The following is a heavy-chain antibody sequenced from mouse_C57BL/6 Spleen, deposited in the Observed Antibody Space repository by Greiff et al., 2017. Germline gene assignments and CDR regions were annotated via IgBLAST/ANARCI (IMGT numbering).Heavy chain of an antibody. J-gene: IGHJ4*01. CDR3: ARTAYYGSSYAMDY. Sequence: EVKLMESGPGLVKPSQSLSLTCSVTGYSITSGYYWNWIRQFPGNKLEWMGYISYDGSNNYNPSLKNRISITRDTSKNQFFLKLNSVTTEDTATYYCARTAYYGSSYAMDYWGQGTSLTVSS. D-gene: IGHD1-1*01. CDR2: ISYDGSN. V-gene: IGHV3-6*01. CDR1: GYSITSGYY.